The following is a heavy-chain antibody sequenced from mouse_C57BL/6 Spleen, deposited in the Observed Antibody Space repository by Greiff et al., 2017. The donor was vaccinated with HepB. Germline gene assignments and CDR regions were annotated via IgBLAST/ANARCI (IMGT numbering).Heavy chain of an antibody. J-gene: IGHJ4*01. V-gene: IGHV5-17*01. D-gene: IGHD2-14*01. CDR3: ARPRYSYLYYAMDY. CDR2: ISSGSSTI. CDR1: GFTFSDYG. Sequence: EVNVVESGGGLVKPGGSLKLSCAASGFTFSDYGMHWVRQAPEKGLEWVAYISSGSSTIYYADTEKGRFTIARDNAKNTLFLQMTSLRSENTAMYYCARPRYSYLYYAMDYWGQGTSVTVSS.